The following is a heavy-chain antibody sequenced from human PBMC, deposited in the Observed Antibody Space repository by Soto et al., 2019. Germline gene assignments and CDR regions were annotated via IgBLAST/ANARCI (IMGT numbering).Heavy chain of an antibody. D-gene: IGHD6-25*01. V-gene: IGHV3-72*01. CDR1: GFTFSDHY. CDR2: IRNRGNGYTT. Sequence: EVQLVESGGGLVQPGGSLRLSCVAAGFTFSDHYMDWVRQAPGKGLEWIGRIRNRGNGYTTEYAAAVKSRFTISRDDSENSLYRRMNNVKTDHTAVYDCARRPAAGGLDVLGQGTTVTVSS. J-gene: IGHJ6*02. CDR3: ARRPAAGGLDV.